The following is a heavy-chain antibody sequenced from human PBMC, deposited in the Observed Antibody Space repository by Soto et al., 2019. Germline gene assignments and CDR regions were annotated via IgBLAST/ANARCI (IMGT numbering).Heavy chain of an antibody. CDR3: ARGQYSGSPLDL. CDR1: GGSISSYY. D-gene: IGHD5-12*01. Sequence: SETLSLTCTVSGGSISSYYWSWIRQPPGKGLEWIGYIYYSGSTNYNPSLKSRVTISVDTSKNQFSLKLSSVTAADTAVYDCARGQYSGSPLDLWGQGSLVTVSS. J-gene: IGHJ5*02. V-gene: IGHV4-59*01. CDR2: IYYSGST.